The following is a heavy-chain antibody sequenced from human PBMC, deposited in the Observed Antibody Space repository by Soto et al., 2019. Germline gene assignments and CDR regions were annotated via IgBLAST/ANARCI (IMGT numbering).Heavy chain of an antibody. CDR3: ASPIYGSESYRGDWFDP. D-gene: IGHD3-10*01. J-gene: IGHJ5*02. Sequence: QVQLVQSGAEVKKPGSSVKVSCKASGGTFSSYAISWVRQAPGQGLEWMGGIIPIFGTANYAQKFQGRVTITADKYTRTAYMELSSLRSEDTAVYYCASPIYGSESYRGDWFDPWGQGTLVPVSS. CDR1: GGTFSSYA. CDR2: IIPIFGTA. V-gene: IGHV1-69*06.